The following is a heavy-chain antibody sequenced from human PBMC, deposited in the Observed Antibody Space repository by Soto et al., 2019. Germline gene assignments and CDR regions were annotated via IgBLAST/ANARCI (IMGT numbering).Heavy chain of an antibody. J-gene: IGHJ4*02. Sequence: GGSLRLSCAASGFIVSSNYMSWVRQAPGKGLEWVSVIYSGGTTYYADSVKGRFTISRDNSRNTLYLQMNSLRAEDTAVYYCVRNTGWDTPMVHWGQGTLVTVSS. V-gene: IGHV3-66*01. CDR3: VRNTGWDTPMVH. CDR1: GFIVSSNY. CDR2: IYSGGTT. D-gene: IGHD5-18*01.